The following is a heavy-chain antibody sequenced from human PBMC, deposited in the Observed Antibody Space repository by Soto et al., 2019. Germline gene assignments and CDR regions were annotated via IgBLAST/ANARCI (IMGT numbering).Heavy chain of an antibody. CDR1: GFSFNSYR. CDR3: VRDLLGSGGHFDY. CDR2: VEEDGSDK. J-gene: IGHJ4*02. Sequence: PGGSLRLSCAASGFSFNSYRMSWVRQAPGKGLEWLACVEEDGSDKYYVDSVKGRFTISRDNSRNTVYLQMNSLRAEDTAVYHCVRDLLGSGGHFDYWGQGTPVTVSS. V-gene: IGHV3-7*01. D-gene: IGHD7-27*01.